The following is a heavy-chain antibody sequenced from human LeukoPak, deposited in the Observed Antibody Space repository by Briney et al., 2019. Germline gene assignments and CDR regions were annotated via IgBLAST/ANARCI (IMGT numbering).Heavy chain of an antibody. CDR3: ARVVAVAGTPDAFDI. CDR1: GGSISSSSYY. CDR2: IYYSGST. V-gene: IGHV4-39*07. Sequence: SETLSLTCTVSGGSISSSSYYWGWIRQPPGKGLEWSGSIYYSGSTYYNPSLKSRVTISVDTSKNQFSLKLSSVTAGDTAVYYCARVVAVAGTPDAFDIWGQGTMVTVSS. D-gene: IGHD6-19*01. J-gene: IGHJ3*02.